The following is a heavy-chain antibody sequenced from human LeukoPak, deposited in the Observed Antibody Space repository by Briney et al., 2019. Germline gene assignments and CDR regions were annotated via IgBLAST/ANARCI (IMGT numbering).Heavy chain of an antibody. Sequence: SETLSLTCAVYGGSFSGYYWSWIRQPPGKGLEWIGRIHTSESTNYNPSLKSRVTMSVDTSNYQFPLRLSSVTAADTAVYYCARDHHYYDRSGHDYWGQGTLVTVSS. CDR3: ARDHHYYDRSGHDY. V-gene: IGHV4-59*10. J-gene: IGHJ4*02. CDR1: GGSFSGYY. D-gene: IGHD3-22*01. CDR2: IHTSEST.